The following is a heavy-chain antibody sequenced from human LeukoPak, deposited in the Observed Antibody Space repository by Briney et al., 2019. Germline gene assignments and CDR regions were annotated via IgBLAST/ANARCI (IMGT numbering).Heavy chain of an antibody. D-gene: IGHD6-19*01. CDR1: GFTFDDYG. CDR3: ARYSSGWGLDYFDY. V-gene: IGHV3-20*04. Sequence: GGSLRLSCAASGFTFDDYGMSWVRQAPGKGLEWVSGINWNGGSTGYADSVKGRFTISRDNAKNSLYLQMNSLRAEDTAVYYCARYSSGWGLDYFDYWGQGTLVTVSS. CDR2: INWNGGST. J-gene: IGHJ4*02.